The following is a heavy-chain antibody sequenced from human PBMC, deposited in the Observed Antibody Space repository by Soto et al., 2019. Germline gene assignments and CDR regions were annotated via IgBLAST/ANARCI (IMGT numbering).Heavy chain of an antibody. CDR2: IYYSGST. Sequence: SETLSLTCTVSGGSISSGDYYWSWIRQPPGKGLEWIGYIYYSGSTYYNPSLKSRVTISVDTSKNQFSLKLSSVTAADTAVYYCARATFWSGYYTDYWGQGTLVTVSS. V-gene: IGHV4-30-4*01. CDR3: ARATFWSGYYTDY. J-gene: IGHJ4*02. CDR1: GGSISSGDYY. D-gene: IGHD3-3*01.